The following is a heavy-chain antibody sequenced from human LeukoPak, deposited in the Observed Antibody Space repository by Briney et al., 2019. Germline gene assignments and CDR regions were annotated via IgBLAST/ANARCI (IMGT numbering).Heavy chain of an antibody. CDR3: ARGGQQLVWFDS. CDR1: GYTFINYG. Sequence: ASVKVSLTASGYTFINYGISLVRQAPGQGLEWMGWIYPYTGNTNYAQMVQGRVTMTTDTSTRTAYMELTSLTSDDTAVYYCARGGQQLVWFDSWGQETLVTVSS. J-gene: IGHJ5*01. CDR2: IYPYTGNT. D-gene: IGHD6-13*01. V-gene: IGHV1-18*01.